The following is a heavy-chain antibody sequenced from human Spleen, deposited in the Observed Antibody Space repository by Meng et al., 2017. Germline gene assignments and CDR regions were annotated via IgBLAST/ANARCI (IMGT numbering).Heavy chain of an antibody. D-gene: IGHD4-11*01. J-gene: IGHJ4*02. CDR1: GGSFSDYY. CDR2: INHSGST. Sequence: QVLLQRCGAGLFKPSETLSLTCVVSGGSFSDYYWSWIRQPPGKGLGWIGEINHSGSTNYNPSLESRATISVDTSQNNLSLKLSSVTAADSAVYYCARGPTTMAHDFDYWGQGTLVTVSS. CDR3: ARGPTTMAHDFDY. V-gene: IGHV4-34*01.